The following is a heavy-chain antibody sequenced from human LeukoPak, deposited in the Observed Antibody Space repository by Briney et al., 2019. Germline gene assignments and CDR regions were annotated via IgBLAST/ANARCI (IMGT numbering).Heavy chain of an antibody. Sequence: TGGSLRLSCTASGFTFSSYAMHWVRQAPGKGLEWVAVISYDGSNKYYADSVKGRFTISRDNAKNSLYLQMNSLRAEDTAAYYCARDSQGVVRGVISGYMDVWGKGTTVTVSS. CDR3: ARDSQGVVRGVISGYMDV. CDR1: GFTFSSYA. D-gene: IGHD3-10*01. J-gene: IGHJ6*03. V-gene: IGHV3-30*04. CDR2: ISYDGSNK.